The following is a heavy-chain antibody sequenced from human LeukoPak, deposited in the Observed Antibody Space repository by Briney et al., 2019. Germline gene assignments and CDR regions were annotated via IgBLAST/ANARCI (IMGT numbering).Heavy chain of an antibody. V-gene: IGHV3-74*01. CDR3: ARDLGLRGST. CDR2: MYGDMREI. D-gene: IGHD5-12*01. J-gene: IGHJ5*02. Sequence: GGSLRLSCEASGLTFSESWMHWVRQIPGGGRVWLSRMYGDMREISYADSVKGRFTISRDNAKNTVYLQMNSLRGEDTAVYYCARDLGLRGSTWGQGTLVTVSS. CDR1: GLTFSESW.